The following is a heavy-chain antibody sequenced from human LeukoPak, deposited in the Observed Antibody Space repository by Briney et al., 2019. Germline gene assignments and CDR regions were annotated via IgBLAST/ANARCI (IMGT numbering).Heavy chain of an antibody. D-gene: IGHD1-26*01. CDR3: ARDPWELPFDY. CDR1: GFTFSSYW. CDR2: IKQDGSEK. J-gene: IGHJ4*02. V-gene: IGHV3-7*01. Sequence: PGGSLRLSCAASGFTFSSYWMSWVRQAPGKGLEWVANIKQDGSEKYYVDSVKGRFTISRDNAKNSLYLQMNSLRAKDTAVYYCARDPWELPFDYWGQGTLVTFSS.